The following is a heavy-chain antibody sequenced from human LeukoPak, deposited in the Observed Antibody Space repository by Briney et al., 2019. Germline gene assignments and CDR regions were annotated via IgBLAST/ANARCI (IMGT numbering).Heavy chain of an antibody. V-gene: IGHV1-69*06. CDR3: ASVGYDSSGYLSRFGSNYFDY. Sequence: GASVKVSCKASGGTFSSYAISWVRQAPGQGLEGVGGIIPIFGTANYAQKFQGRVTITADKSTSTAYMELSSLRSEDTAVYYCASVGYDSSGYLSRFGSNYFDYWGQGTLVTVSS. D-gene: IGHD3-22*01. J-gene: IGHJ4*02. CDR1: GGTFSSYA. CDR2: IIPIFGTA.